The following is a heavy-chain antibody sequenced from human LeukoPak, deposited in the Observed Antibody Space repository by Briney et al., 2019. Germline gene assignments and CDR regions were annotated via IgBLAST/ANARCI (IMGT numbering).Heavy chain of an antibody. CDR1: GFTFSSYS. CDR2: ISSSSSYI. Sequence: GGSLRLSCAASGFTFSSYSMNWVRQAPGKGLEWVSSISSSSSYIYYAASVRGRFTISRDKAKNSLYLQMNSLRAEDTAVYYCARGGSYAPAGDYWGQGTLVTVSS. CDR3: ARGGSYAPAGDY. V-gene: IGHV3-21*01. D-gene: IGHD1-26*01. J-gene: IGHJ4*02.